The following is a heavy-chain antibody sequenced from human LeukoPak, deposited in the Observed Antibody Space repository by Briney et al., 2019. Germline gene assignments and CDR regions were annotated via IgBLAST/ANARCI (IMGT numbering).Heavy chain of an antibody. Sequence: PSETLSLTCSVSGGSVSGYYWGWIRQPTGKGLEWIGRISTSGSTNYNPSLKSRVTISLDNSKNQFSLTLTSVTAADTAIYFCARTVFGSTSPTRYYYYMDVWGKGATVTVSS. CDR1: GGSVSGYY. D-gene: IGHD2-2*01. V-gene: IGHV4-4*07. J-gene: IGHJ6*03. CDR3: ARTVFGSTSPTRYYYYMDV. CDR2: ISTSGST.